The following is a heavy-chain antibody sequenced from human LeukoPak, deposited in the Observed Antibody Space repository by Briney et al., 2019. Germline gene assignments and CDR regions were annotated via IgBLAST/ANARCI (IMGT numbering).Heavy chain of an antibody. CDR1: GFTFSSYA. CDR2: ISGPAGSW. J-gene: IGHJ4*02. Sequence: GGSLRLSCAASGFTFSSYAMSWVRQAPGMGLEWVSAISGPAGSWDYADSVKGRFTISRDNSKNTLFLQMNSLRADDTAIYYCAKKVGLVSAPLYYFDVWGQGTLVTVSS. CDR3: AKKVGLVSAPLYYFDV. V-gene: IGHV3-23*01. D-gene: IGHD5/OR15-5a*01.